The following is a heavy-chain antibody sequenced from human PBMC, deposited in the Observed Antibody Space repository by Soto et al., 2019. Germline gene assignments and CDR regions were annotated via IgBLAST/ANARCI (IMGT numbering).Heavy chain of an antibody. D-gene: IGHD1-26*01. CDR1: GGTFSSYS. V-gene: IGHV1-69*01. J-gene: IGHJ4*02. CDR3: ARDGGRHSGGIDY. Sequence: QVQLVQSGAEVKKPGSSVKVSCKASGGTFSSYSINWVRQAPGQGLEWMGEIIPIFGTANYAQKFQGRVTITADESTSTPYMELSSLRSEDTAVYYCARDGGRHSGGIDYWGQGTLVTVSS. CDR2: IIPIFGTA.